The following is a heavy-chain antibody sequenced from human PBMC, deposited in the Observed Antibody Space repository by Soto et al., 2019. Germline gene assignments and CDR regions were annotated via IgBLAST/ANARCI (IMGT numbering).Heavy chain of an antibody. D-gene: IGHD1-1*01. Sequence: EVQLLESGGGLVQPGGSLRLSCEASGFIFSNYAMSWVRQGPGKGLEWVSVIGGEAVSTNCADSVKGRCTVSRDNSKNTVYLQLDSRRDDDTAVYYCAKDSTSYNGVYDPFDIWGQGTMVTVSS. V-gene: IGHV3-23*01. CDR3: AKDSTSYNGVYDPFDI. CDR1: GFIFSNYA. CDR2: IGGEAVST. J-gene: IGHJ3*02.